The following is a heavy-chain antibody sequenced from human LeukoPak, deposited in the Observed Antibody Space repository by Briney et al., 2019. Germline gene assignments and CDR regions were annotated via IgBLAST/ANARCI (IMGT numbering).Heavy chain of an antibody. Sequence: GGTFXSYAISWVRQAPGQGLEWMGGIIPIFGTANYAQKLQGRVTMTTDTSTSTAYMEVRSLRSDDTAVYYCARXRXYXXSGYYXNLTEDYWGQGXLVTVSS. J-gene: IGHJ4*02. D-gene: IGHD3-22*01. CDR3: ARXRXYXXSGYYXNLTEDY. V-gene: IGHV1-69*05. CDR2: IIPIFGTA. CDR1: GGTFXSYA.